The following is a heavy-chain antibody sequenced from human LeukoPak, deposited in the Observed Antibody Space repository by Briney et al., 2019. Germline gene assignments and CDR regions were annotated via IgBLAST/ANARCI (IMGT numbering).Heavy chain of an antibody. V-gene: IGHV3-30-3*01. D-gene: IGHD6-19*01. Sequence: QSGGSLRLSCAASGFTFSSYTMHWVRQAPDKGLEXXAVISHDGGNKYYADSVKGRFTISRDNSKNTLYLQMNGLRAEETATYYCATPYTSGWSLYFDNWGQGTLVTVSS. J-gene: IGHJ4*02. CDR2: ISHDGGNK. CDR3: ATPYTSGWSLYFDN. CDR1: GFTFSSYT.